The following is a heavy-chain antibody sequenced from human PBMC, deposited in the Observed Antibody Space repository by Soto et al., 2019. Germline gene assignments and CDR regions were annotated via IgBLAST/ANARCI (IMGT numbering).Heavy chain of an antibody. D-gene: IGHD3-16*02. CDR2: ISYDGSNK. CDR1: GFTFSSYG. CDR3: AKSSRLGELSYFDY. J-gene: IGHJ4*02. V-gene: IGHV3-30*18. Sequence: QVQLVESGGGVVQPGRSLRLSCAASGFTFSSYGMHWVRQAPGKGLEWVAVISYDGSNKYYADSVKGRFTISRDNSKNTLYLQMKSLRAEDTAVYYCAKSSRLGELSYFDYWGQGTLVTVSS.